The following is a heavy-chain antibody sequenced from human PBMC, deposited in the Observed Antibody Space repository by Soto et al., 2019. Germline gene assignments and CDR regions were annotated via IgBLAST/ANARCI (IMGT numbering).Heavy chain of an antibody. D-gene: IGHD6-6*01. V-gene: IGHV5-10-1*01. CDR1: GYSFTSYW. CDR2: IDPSDSYT. CDR3: ASPSIAARYARGPQYYYYGMDV. J-gene: IGHJ6*02. Sequence: PGESLKISCKGSGYSFTSYWISWVRQMPGKGLEWMGRIDPSDSYTNYSPSFQGHVTISADKSISTAYLQWSSLKASDTAMYYWASPSIAARYARGPQYYYYGMDVWGQGTTVTVSS.